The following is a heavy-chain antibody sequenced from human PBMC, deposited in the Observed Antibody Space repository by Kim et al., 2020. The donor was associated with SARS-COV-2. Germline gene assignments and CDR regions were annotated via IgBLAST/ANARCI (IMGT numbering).Heavy chain of an antibody. CDR3: AREAFRGAGWFDP. Sequence: ASVKVSCKTSGYIFTDYFMHWVRQAPGQRLEWMGWVNPNSGATVHSQDFQGRVTFTRDTSINTAYMELTRLTSDDTAVYFCAREAFRGAGWFDPWGQGTLVTVSS. CDR2: VNPNSGAT. V-gene: IGHV1-2*02. J-gene: IGHJ5*02. CDR1: GYIFTDYF. D-gene: IGHD3-10*01.